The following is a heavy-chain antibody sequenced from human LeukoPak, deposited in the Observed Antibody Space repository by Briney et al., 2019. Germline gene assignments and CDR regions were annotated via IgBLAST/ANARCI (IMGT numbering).Heavy chain of an antibody. CDR1: GGTFSSYA. CDR3: ATWGNPHSSGWYGDAFDI. J-gene: IGHJ3*02. V-gene: IGHV1-69*01. D-gene: IGHD6-19*01. CDR2: IIPIFGTA. Sequence: GSSVTVSCKASGGTFSSYAISWVRQAPGQGLEWMGGIIPIFGTANYAQKFQGRVTITADESTSTAYMELSSLRSEDTAVYYCATWGNPHSSGWYGDAFDIWGQGTMVTVSS.